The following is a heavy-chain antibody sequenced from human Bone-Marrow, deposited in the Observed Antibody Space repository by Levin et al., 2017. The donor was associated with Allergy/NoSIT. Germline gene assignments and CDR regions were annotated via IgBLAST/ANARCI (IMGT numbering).Heavy chain of an antibody. CDR3: ARNPGANDWC. D-gene: IGHD3-9*01. CDR1: GFTVSNNY. Sequence: GESLKISCVASGFTVSNNYMTWVRQAPGKGLEWVSLIYSGGTTWYADSVKGRFAISRDSSKNTMYLQMNSLRAEDTAVYYCARNPGANDWCWGQGTLVTVSS. J-gene: IGHJ4*02. V-gene: IGHV3-66*01. CDR2: IYSGGTT.